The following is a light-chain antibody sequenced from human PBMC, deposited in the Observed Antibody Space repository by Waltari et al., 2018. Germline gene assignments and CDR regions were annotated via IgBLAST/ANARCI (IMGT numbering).Light chain of an antibody. Sequence: EIVMTQSPATLSVFPGERATLSCRASQSVATYLAWYQQKPGQAPRLLIYGASTRPTGIPARFSGGGSGTEFTLTISSLQSEDFAVYYCQQYNNWPLLTFGPGTKVDIK. J-gene: IGKJ3*01. CDR2: GAS. CDR3: QQYNNWPLLT. CDR1: QSVATY. V-gene: IGKV3-15*01.